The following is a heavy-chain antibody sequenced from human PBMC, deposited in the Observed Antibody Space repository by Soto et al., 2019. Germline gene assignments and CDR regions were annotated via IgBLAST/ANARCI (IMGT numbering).Heavy chain of an antibody. J-gene: IGHJ5*02. D-gene: IGHD2-15*01. Sequence: SETLSLTCAVYGGSFSGYYWSWIRQPPGKGLEWIGEINHSGSTNYNPSLKSRVTISVDTSKNQFSLKLSSVTAADTAVYYCARPQDCSGGSSYSGNWFDPWGQGTLVTVSS. CDR2: INHSGST. CDR3: ARPQDCSGGSSYSGNWFDP. V-gene: IGHV4-34*01. CDR1: GGSFSGYY.